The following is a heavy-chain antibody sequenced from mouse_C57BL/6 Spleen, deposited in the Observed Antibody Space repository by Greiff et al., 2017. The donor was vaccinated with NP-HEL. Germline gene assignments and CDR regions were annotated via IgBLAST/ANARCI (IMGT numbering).Heavy chain of an antibody. J-gene: IGHJ3*01. CDR2: IRSKSNNYAT. D-gene: IGHD2-5*01. Sequence: EVQVVESGGGLVQPKGSLKLSCAASGFSFNTYAMNWVRQAPGKGLEWVARIRSKSNNYATYYADSVKDRFTISRDDSESMLYLQMNNLKTEDTAMYYCVRGSNYAWFAYWGQGTLVTVSA. V-gene: IGHV10-1*01. CDR1: GFSFNTYA. CDR3: VRGSNYAWFAY.